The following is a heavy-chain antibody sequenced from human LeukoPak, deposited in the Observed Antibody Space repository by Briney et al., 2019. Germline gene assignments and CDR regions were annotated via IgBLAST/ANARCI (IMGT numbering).Heavy chain of an antibody. Sequence: VASVNVSCKASGGTFSSYAISWVRQAPGQGLEWMGRIIPILGIANYAQKFQGRVTITADKSTSTAYMELSSLRSEDTAVYYCASFRGGGGKRTNPSGYWGQGTLVTVSS. CDR3: ASFRGGGGKRTNPSGY. CDR2: IIPILGIA. D-gene: IGHD4-23*01. V-gene: IGHV1-69*04. CDR1: GGTFSSYA. J-gene: IGHJ4*02.